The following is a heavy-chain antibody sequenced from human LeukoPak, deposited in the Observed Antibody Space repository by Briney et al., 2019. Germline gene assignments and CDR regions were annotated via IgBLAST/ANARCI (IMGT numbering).Heavy chain of an antibody. CDR3: ARGGGNIVVVPAAQSLNFDY. D-gene: IGHD2-2*01. Sequence: ASVKVSCKASGYTFTGYYMHWVRQAPGQGLEWMGWINPNSGGTNYAQKFQGWVTMTRDTSISTAYMELSRLRSDDTAVYYCARGGGNIVVVPAAQSLNFDYWGQGTLVTVSS. J-gene: IGHJ4*02. CDR2: INPNSGGT. CDR1: GYTFTGYY. V-gene: IGHV1-2*04.